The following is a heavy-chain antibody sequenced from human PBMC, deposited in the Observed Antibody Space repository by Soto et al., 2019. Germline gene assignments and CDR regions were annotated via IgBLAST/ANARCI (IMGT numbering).Heavy chain of an antibody. CDR3: ARPIQYYFDTSAQSAWFDP. Sequence: ASVKVSCKTSGGTFGSYAISWARQAPGQGLDWMGGIIPIFSTPNYAQKFQGRVTITADESTSTAYMELSSLRSEDTAVYYCARPIQYYFDTSAQSAWFDPWGQGTLVTVSS. CDR1: GGTFGSYA. J-gene: IGHJ5*02. V-gene: IGHV1-69*13. CDR2: IIPIFSTP. D-gene: IGHD3-22*01.